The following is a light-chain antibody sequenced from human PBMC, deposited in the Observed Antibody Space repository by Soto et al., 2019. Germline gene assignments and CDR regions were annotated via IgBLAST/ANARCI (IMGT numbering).Light chain of an antibody. J-gene: IGKJ1*01. V-gene: IGKV3-20*01. Sequence: EIVLTQSPGTLSLSPGESATLSCRASQTVSSTYLAWFRQKPGQAPRLLIWGVSNRATGIPDRFSGSGYGTDFKLTISRLEPEDFVVFYCYQYGSTPPTFGQGTKVDIK. CDR3: YQYGSTPPT. CDR2: GVS. CDR1: QTVSSTY.